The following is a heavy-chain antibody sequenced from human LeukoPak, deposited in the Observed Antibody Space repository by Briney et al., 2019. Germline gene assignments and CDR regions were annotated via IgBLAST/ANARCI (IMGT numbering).Heavy chain of an antibody. CDR1: GFTFSSYG. CDR3: AKDSPYYYDSSGYSPFDY. Sequence: GGSLRLSCAAPGFTFSSYGMHWVRQAPGKGLEWVAFIRYDGSNKYYADSVKGRFTISRDNSKNTLCLQMNSLRAEDTAVYYCAKDSPYYYDSSGYSPFDYWGQGTLVTVSS. V-gene: IGHV3-30*02. D-gene: IGHD3-22*01. CDR2: IRYDGSNK. J-gene: IGHJ4*02.